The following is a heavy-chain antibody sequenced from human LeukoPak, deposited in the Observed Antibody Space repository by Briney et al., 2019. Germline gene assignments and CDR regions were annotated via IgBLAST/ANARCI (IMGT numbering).Heavy chain of an antibody. CDR2: VSNGKT. D-gene: IGHD2-15*01. Sequence: PGGSLRLSCAASGFPFRNHAMSWVRQPPGKGLEWVSAVSNGKTYYADSVRGRFTISRDDSKNMGYLQMNGLRVEDTARYYCVREAGYCASVCLKTNWFDPWGQGTLVTVSS. CDR3: VREAGYCASVCLKTNWFDP. CDR1: GFPFRNHA. J-gene: IGHJ5*02. V-gene: IGHV3-23*01.